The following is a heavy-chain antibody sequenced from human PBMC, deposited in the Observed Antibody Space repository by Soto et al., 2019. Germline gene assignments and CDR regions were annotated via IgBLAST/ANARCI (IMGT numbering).Heavy chain of an antibody. CDR1: GDSISRYA. CDR3: ASEGNLGRWLQPLDY. V-gene: IGHV4-59*01. J-gene: IGHJ4*02. Sequence: QVQLQVSGPGLVMPSETLSLTCTVCGDSISRYAWSWIRKPPGKGLEWIGNIHYNGNTKYNPSLKSRLTMSVDTSKNQFSLKLISVTAADTAVYYCASEGNLGRWLQPLDYWGQGTLVTVSS. D-gene: IGHD5-12*01. CDR2: IHYNGNT.